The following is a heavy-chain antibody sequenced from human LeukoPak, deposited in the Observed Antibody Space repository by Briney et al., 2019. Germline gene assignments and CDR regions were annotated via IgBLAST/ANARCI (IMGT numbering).Heavy chain of an antibody. CDR2: ISSSGGTT. J-gene: IGHJ4*02. D-gene: IGHD6-19*01. CDR3: AKPSGGFSSRDYFDY. Sequence: PGGSLRLSCAASGFTFSNYAMSWVRQAPGKGLEWVSGISSSGGTTYYADSVKGRFTISRDNSKNTLYLQMNSLRAEDTAVYYCAKPSGGFSSRDYFDYWGQGTLVTVSS. V-gene: IGHV3-23*01. CDR1: GFTFSNYA.